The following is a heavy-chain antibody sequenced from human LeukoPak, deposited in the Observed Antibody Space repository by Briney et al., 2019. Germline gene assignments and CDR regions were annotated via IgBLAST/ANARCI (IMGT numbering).Heavy chain of an antibody. CDR2: IKSDGSST. CDR1: GFTFSRYW. D-gene: IGHD1-26*01. V-gene: IGHV3-74*01. Sequence: GGSLRLSCAASGFTFSRYWMHWVRQAPGKGLVWISCIKSDGSSTSIADSAKGRFTISRDNAKNIVYLQMNSLRAEDTAVYYCVRDNRSYNFDYWGQGTLVTVSS. J-gene: IGHJ4*02. CDR3: VRDNRSYNFDY.